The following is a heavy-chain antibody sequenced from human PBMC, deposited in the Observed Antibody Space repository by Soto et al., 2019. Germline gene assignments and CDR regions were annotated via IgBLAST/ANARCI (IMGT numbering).Heavy chain of an antibody. CDR3: VRSGTARLLRHSWFDT. CDR2: ITTSSACI. CDR1: GFTFNTYD. J-gene: IGHJ5*02. V-gene: IGHV3-21*01. D-gene: IGHD2-21*01. Sequence: EVQLVESGGGLVKPGGSLRLSCAASGFTFNTYDMNWVRQAPGKGLEWVSSITTSSACIYYADSLKGRITISRDNAKNSLFLQMNSLRAEDTAVYYCVRSGTARLLRHSWFDTWGQGTLVTVSS.